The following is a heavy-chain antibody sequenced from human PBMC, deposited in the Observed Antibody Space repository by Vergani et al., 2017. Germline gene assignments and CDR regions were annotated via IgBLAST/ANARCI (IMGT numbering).Heavy chain of an antibody. CDR3: ARLYGRDSSGSKYFDY. CDR2: IHPADSDT. J-gene: IGHJ4*02. V-gene: IGHV5-51*01. D-gene: IGHD3-22*01. Sequence: EVQLVQSGAEVKKPGESLKISCQTSGYSFTNYWIGWVRQMPGKGLEWMGIIHPADSDTRYSPSSQGQVTISGDKSISTAYLQRSSLRASDSAMYYCARLYGRDSSGSKYFDYWGQGTLVTVSS. CDR1: GYSFTNYW.